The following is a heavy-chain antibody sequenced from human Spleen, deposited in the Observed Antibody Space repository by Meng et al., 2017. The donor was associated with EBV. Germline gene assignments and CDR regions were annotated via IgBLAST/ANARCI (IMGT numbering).Heavy chain of an antibody. CDR3: ARGLVAAAFNWFDP. CDR2: MNPNSGNT. V-gene: IGHV1-8*01. Sequence: QEQLVQSGAEVKKPGASVKVSCKASGYTFTSYDINWVRQATGQGLEWMGWMNPNSGNTGYAEKFQRRVTMTRNTSISTAYIELSSLRSEDTAVYYCARGLVAAAFNWFDPWGQGTLVTVS. J-gene: IGHJ5*02. CDR1: GYTFTSYD. D-gene: IGHD6-13*01.